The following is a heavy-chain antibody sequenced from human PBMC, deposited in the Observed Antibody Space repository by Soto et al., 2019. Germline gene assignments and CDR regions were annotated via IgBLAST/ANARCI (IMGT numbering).Heavy chain of an antibody. CDR3: ARGLQGGPKNAFDI. V-gene: IGHV1-69*02. J-gene: IGHJ3*02. D-gene: IGHD2-15*01. CDR1: GGTFSSYI. Sequence: GASVKVSCKASGGTFSSYIISWVRQAPGQGLEWMGRIIPILGITNYAQKFQGRVTITAGKSTSTAYMELSSLRSEDTAVYYCARGLQGGPKNAFDIWGQGTMVTVSS. CDR2: IIPILGIT.